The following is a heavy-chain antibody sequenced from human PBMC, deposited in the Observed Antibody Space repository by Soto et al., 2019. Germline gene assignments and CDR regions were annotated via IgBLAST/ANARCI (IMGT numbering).Heavy chain of an antibody. V-gene: IGHV4-31*03. CDR1: GGSISSGGYY. D-gene: IGHD3-10*01. J-gene: IGHJ5*02. CDR2: IYYSGST. CDR3: AREVITMVRGVSPWFDP. Sequence: PSETLSLTCTVSGGSISSGGYYRSWIRQHPGEGLEWIGYIYYSGSTYYNPSLKSRVTISVDTSKNQFSLKLSSVTAADTAVYYCAREVITMVRGVSPWFDPWGQGTLVTVSS.